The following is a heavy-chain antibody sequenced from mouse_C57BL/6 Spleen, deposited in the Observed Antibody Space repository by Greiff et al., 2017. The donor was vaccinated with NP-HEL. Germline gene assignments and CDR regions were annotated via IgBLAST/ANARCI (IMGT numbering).Heavy chain of an antibody. D-gene: IGHD1-1*01. V-gene: IGHV1-77*01. CDR2: IGPGSGST. Sequence: VQLQQSGAELVKPGASVKISCKASGYTFTDYYINWVKQRPGQGLEWIGKIGPGSGSTYYNEKFKGKATLTADKSSSTAYMQLSSLTSEDSAVYFCARLDYHGSSYDYAMDYWGQGTSVTVSS. CDR1: GYTFTDYY. J-gene: IGHJ4*01. CDR3: ARLDYHGSSYDYAMDY.